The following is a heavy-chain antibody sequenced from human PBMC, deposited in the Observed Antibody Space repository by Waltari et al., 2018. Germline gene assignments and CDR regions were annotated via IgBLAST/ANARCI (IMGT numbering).Heavy chain of an antibody. J-gene: IGHJ4*02. CDR3: ARDFEVITTQYYFDY. CDR1: GFTFSRYS. Sequence: EVQLVESGGGLVKPGGSLRLSCAASGFTFSRYSMNWVRQSPGKGLEWVSSISSSSSYIYYADSVKGRFTISRDNAKNSLYLQMNSLRAEDTAVYYCARDFEVITTQYYFDYWGQGTLVTVSS. D-gene: IGHD3-22*01. CDR2: ISSSSSYI. V-gene: IGHV3-21*01.